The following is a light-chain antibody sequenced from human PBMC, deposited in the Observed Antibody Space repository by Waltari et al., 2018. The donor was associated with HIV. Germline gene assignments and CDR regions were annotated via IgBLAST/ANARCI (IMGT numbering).Light chain of an antibody. V-gene: IGKV1-5*03. Sequence: DIQMTQSPSTLSASVGDRVTINCRASQSIDNWLAWYQQRPGKAPKLLIYKASDLKSGVPSRFSGSGSVTEFTLTISSLQPDDFATYYCQQYNGFSWTFGQGTKVEIK. CDR1: QSIDNW. CDR2: KAS. J-gene: IGKJ1*01. CDR3: QQYNGFSWT.